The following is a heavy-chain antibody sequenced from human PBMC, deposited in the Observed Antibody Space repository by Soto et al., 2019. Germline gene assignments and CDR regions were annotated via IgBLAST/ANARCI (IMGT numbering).Heavy chain of an antibody. CDR1: GFTFSDYY. CDR3: ARLLGYYFDY. D-gene: IGHD1-26*01. Sequence: GGSLRLSCAASGFTFSDYYMTWIRQAPGEGLEWVSYISGSGSTMFYADSVRGRFTISRDNAKNSLYLLMNSLRAEDTAVYYCARLLGYYFDYWGRGTLVTVSS. V-gene: IGHV3-11*01. CDR2: ISGSGSTM. J-gene: IGHJ4*02.